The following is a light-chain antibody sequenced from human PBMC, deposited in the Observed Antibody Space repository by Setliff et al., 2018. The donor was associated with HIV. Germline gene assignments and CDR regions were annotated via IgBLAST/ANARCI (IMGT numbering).Light chain of an antibody. CDR3: QKYNSGLRT. CDR1: QDIRNY. Sequence: DIQMTQSPSSLSASVGDRVTITCRASQDIRNYLAWYQQKPGEVPKVLIYAASTLQSGVTSRFSGSGSGTDFTLTISSLQPEDVATYYCQKYNSGLRTFGQGTKVDIK. V-gene: IGKV1-27*01. J-gene: IGKJ1*01. CDR2: AAS.